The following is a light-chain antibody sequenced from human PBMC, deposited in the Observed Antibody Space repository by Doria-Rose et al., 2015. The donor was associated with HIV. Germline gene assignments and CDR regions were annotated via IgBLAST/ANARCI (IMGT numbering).Light chain of an antibody. CDR3: HQYGTSWT. CDR2: DGS. CDR1: QSFSSTY. V-gene: IGKV3-20*01. J-gene: IGKJ1*01. Sequence: TQSPGTLSLSPGERATLSCRASQSFSSTYLAWYQQKPGQAPSLLIYDGSTRATGIPDRFSASGSWADFTLTINRLEPEDFAPYYCHQYGTSWTFGQGTKVGI.